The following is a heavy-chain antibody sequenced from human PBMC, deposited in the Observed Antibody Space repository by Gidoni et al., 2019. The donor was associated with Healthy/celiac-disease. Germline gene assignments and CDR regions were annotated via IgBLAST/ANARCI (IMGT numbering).Heavy chain of an antibody. CDR1: GGSLSSGGYY. J-gene: IGHJ6*02. CDR2: IYYSGST. D-gene: IGHD2-15*01. CDR3: ARVEGYCSGGSCPGYYYGMDV. Sequence: QVQLQESGPGLVKPSQTLSLTCTVSGGSLSSGGYYWSWIRQHPGKGLEWIGYIYYSGSTYYNPSLKSRVTISVDTSKNQFSLKLSSVTAADTAVYYCARVEGYCSGGSCPGYYYGMDVWGQGTTVTVSS. V-gene: IGHV4-31*03.